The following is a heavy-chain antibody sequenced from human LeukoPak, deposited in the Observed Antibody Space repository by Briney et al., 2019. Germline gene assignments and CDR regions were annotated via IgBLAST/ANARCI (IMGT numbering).Heavy chain of an antibody. CDR1: GFTFSSYS. CDR2: ISSSSSYI. V-gene: IGHV3-21*01. D-gene: IGHD6-13*01. Sequence: GGSLRLSCAASGFTFSSYSMNWVRQAPGKGLEWVSSISSSSSYIYYADSVKGRFTISRDNAKNSLCLQMNSLRAEDTAVYYCARLEVSSSWYEDYWGQGTLVTVSS. CDR3: ARLEVSSSWYEDY. J-gene: IGHJ4*02.